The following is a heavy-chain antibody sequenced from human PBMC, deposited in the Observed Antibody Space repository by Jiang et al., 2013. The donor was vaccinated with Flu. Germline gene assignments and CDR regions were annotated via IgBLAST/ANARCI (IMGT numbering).Heavy chain of an antibody. CDR3: AKGNYGNYAFYGMDG. CDR2: ITSSSDI. CDR1: GFTFTSYA. V-gene: IGHV3-23*04. J-gene: IGHJ6*02. Sequence: VQLVESGGGLVQPGGSLRLSCAASGFTFTSYAMTWVRQAPGKGLEWVSAITSSSDIYYADSVKGRFTISRDNSKNTVYLQMNSLRAEDTAVYYCAKGNYGNYAFYGMDGWGQGTTVTVSS. D-gene: IGHD3-10*01.